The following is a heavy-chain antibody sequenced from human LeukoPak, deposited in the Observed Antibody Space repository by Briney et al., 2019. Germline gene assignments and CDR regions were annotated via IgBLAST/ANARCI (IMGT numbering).Heavy chain of an antibody. Sequence: GSLRLSCAASGLTFNIFAMSWVRQAPGKGVEWVTSIGAGGGSTYYADSVKGRFTISRDNSKNTLYLQMNSLRAEDTAVYYCAKGSDSSGPPFDYWGQGTLVTVSS. CDR2: IGAGGGST. D-gene: IGHD3-22*01. J-gene: IGHJ4*02. V-gene: IGHV3-23*01. CDR1: GLTFNIFA. CDR3: AKGSDSSGPPFDY.